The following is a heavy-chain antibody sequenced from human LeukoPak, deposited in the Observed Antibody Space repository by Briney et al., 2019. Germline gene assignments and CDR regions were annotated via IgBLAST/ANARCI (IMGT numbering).Heavy chain of an antibody. CDR1: SGSISSGSYY. D-gene: IGHD5-18*01. CDR2: IYTSGST. J-gene: IGHJ4*02. CDR3: ARSASLLRGYSYDTASFDY. Sequence: SETLSLTCSVSSGSISSGSYYWSWIRQPAGKGLEWIGRIYTSGSTNYNPSLKSRVTISVDTSKNQFSLKLSSVTAADTAVYYCARSASLLRGYSYDTASFDYWGQGTLVTVSS. V-gene: IGHV4-61*02.